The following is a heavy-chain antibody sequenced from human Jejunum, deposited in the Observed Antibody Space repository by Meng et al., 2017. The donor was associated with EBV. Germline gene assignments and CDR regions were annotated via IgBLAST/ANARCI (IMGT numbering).Heavy chain of an antibody. V-gene: IGHV1-8*01. D-gene: IGHD3-3*01. CDR2: MNPSNGKT. CDR1: GFTFTNYD. CDR3: ARGAQPIDL. Sequence: QVQLVQCGAEGKKPGASVKVSCEASGFTFTNYDINWVRQASGQGLGWMGWMNPSNGKTGYAQKFQGRVTMTRDASTSTAYMELSSLRSDDTAVYFCARGAQPIDLWGQGTLVTGSS. J-gene: IGHJ5*02.